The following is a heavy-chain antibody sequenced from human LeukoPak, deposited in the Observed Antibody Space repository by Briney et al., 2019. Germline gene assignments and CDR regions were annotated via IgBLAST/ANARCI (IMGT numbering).Heavy chain of an antibody. CDR3: ARVLYCGGDCYYMDV. CDR2: IYYSGST. D-gene: IGHD2-21*01. CDR1: GGSISSYY. V-gene: IGHV4-59*01. J-gene: IGHJ6*03. Sequence: SETLSLTCTVSGGSISSYYWSWIRQPPGKGLEWTGYIYYSGSTNYNPSLKSRVTISVDTSKNQFSLKLSSVTAADTAVYYCARVLYCGGDCYYMDVWGKGTTVTISS.